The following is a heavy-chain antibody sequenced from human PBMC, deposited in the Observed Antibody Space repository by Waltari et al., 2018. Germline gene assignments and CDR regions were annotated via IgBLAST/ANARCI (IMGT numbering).Heavy chain of an antibody. CDR1: GFTFSSYD. CDR3: AKYGSGSSQLDAFDI. D-gene: IGHD3-10*01. V-gene: IGHV3-23*01. CDR2: ISGSGGST. Sequence: EVQLLESGGGLVQPGGSLRLYCAASGFTFSSYDMSWVRRATGKGLEWVSAISGSGGSTSYADSVKGRFTTSRDNSKNTLYLQMNSLRAEDTAVYYCAKYGSGSSQLDAFDIWGQGTMVTVSS. J-gene: IGHJ3*02.